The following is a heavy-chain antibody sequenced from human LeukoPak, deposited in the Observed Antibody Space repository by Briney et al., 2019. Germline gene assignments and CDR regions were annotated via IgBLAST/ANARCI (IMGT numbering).Heavy chain of an antibody. CDR2: ISSSGSTI. D-gene: IGHD6-19*01. Sequence: GGSLRLSCAASEFTLSSYEMNWVRQAPGKGLEWGSYISSSGSTIYYADSVKGRFTISRDNAKNSLYLQMNSLRAEDTAVYYCAREGYSSGWYYFDYWGQGTLVTVSS. CDR3: AREGYSSGWYYFDY. V-gene: IGHV3-48*03. J-gene: IGHJ4*02. CDR1: EFTLSSYE.